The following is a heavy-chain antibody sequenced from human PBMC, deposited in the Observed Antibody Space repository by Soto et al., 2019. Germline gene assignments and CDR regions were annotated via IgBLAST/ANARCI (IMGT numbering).Heavy chain of an antibody. CDR1: GFTFDDYT. D-gene: IGHD4-17*01. Sequence: GGSLRLSCAASGFTFDDYTMHWVRPAPGKGLEWVSLISWDGGSTYYADSVKGRFTISRDNSKNSLYLQMNSLRTEDTALYYCAKDIQMTTVPYYYYYGMDVWGQGTTVT. CDR3: AKDIQMTTVPYYYYYGMDV. J-gene: IGHJ6*02. CDR2: ISWDGGST. V-gene: IGHV3-43*01.